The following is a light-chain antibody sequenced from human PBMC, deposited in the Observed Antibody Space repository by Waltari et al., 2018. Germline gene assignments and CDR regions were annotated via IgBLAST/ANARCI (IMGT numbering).Light chain of an antibody. CDR3: CSYAGGSTFYV. CDR1: SSDVGTSNL. J-gene: IGLJ1*01. Sequence: QSALTQPASVSCSPGQSITISCTGTSSDVGTSNLVPWYHPPPGKAPKPLIYEVSTRPSGVSNRFSGSKSGNTASLTISGLQAEDEADYYCCSYAGGSTFYVFGTETKVTVL. CDR2: EVS. V-gene: IGLV2-23*02.